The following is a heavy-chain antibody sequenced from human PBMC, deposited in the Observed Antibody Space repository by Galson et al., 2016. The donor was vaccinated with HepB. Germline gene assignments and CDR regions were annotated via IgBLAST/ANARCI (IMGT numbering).Heavy chain of an antibody. Sequence: SLRLSCAASGFSFRDCAIHWVRQASGKGLEWVGLIEIESKGYTPAYGTAVGGRLSIPRDESQNTAYLQMNNMKTEATAVYFCTRDAGYRNWFDSWGQGTLVTVSS. V-gene: IGHV3-73*01. CDR1: GFSFRDCA. J-gene: IGHJ5*01. CDR2: IEIESKGYTP. CDR3: TRDAGYRNWFDS. D-gene: IGHD3-9*01.